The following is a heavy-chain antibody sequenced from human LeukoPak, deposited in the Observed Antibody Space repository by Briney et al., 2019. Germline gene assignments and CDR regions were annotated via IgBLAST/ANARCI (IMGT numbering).Heavy chain of an antibody. D-gene: IGHD6-13*01. CDR2: ISAYNGNT. CDR1: GYTFTSYG. J-gene: IGHJ4*02. Sequence: GASVKVSCKASGYTFTSYGISWVRQAPGQGLEWMGWISAYNGNTNYAQKLQGRVTMTTDTSTSTAYMELRSLRSEDTAVYYCASIAAAGTEDYWGQGTLVTVSS. V-gene: IGHV1-18*01. CDR3: ASIAAAGTEDY.